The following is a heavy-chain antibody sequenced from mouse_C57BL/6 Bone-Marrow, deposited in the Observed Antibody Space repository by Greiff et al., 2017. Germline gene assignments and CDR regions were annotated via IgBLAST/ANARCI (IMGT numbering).Heavy chain of an antibody. D-gene: IGHD1-1*01. CDR1: GFTFSSYA. V-gene: IGHV5-4*03. Sequence: EVKLVESGGGLVKPGGSLKLSCAASGFTFSSYAMSWVRQTPEKGLEWVATISDGGSYTYYPDNVKGRFTISRDNAKNNLYLQMSHLKSEDTAMYYCARGEKYYGSLFAYWGQGTLFTVSA. CDR3: ARGEKYYGSLFAY. J-gene: IGHJ3*01. CDR2: ISDGGSYT.